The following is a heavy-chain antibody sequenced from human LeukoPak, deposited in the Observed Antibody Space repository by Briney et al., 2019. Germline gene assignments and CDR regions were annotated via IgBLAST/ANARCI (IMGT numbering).Heavy chain of an antibody. CDR3: ARDPMYGDKLPLDY. J-gene: IGHJ4*02. CDR1: GYTFTSYA. V-gene: IGHV1-3*01. D-gene: IGHD4-17*01. CDR2: INAGNGNT. Sequence: GASVRVSCKASGYTFTSYAMHWVRQAPGQRLEWMGWINAGNGNTKYSQKFQGRVTITRDTSASTAYMELSSLRSEDTAVYYCARDPMYGDKLPLDYWGQGTLVTVSS.